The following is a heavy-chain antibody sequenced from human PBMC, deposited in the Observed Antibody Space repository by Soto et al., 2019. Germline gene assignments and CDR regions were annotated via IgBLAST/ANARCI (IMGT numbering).Heavy chain of an antibody. CDR3: ARDRYSTYSYYYYMDV. CDR2: INAGNGNT. CDR1: GYTFTSYA. D-gene: IGHD4-4*01. V-gene: IGHV1-3*01. Sequence: QVQLVQSGAEVKKPGASVKVSCKASGYTFTSYAMHWVRQAPGQRLEWMGWINAGNGNTKYSQKFQGRVTITRDTSASTAYMELSSLRSEDTAVYYCARDRYSTYSYYYYMDVWGKGTTVTVSS. J-gene: IGHJ6*03.